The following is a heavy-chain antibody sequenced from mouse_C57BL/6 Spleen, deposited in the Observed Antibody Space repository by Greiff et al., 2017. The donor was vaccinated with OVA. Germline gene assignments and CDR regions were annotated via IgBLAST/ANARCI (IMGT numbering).Heavy chain of an antibody. Sequence: QVQLKESGAELARPGASVKLSCKASGYTFTSYGISWVKQRTGQGLEWIGEIYPRSGNTYYNEKFKGKATLTADKSSSTAYMELRSLTSEDSAVYFCARGGGDDYFDYWGQGTTLTVSS. CDR1: GYTFTSYG. V-gene: IGHV1-81*01. CDR2: IYPRSGNT. J-gene: IGHJ2*01. D-gene: IGHD3-3*01. CDR3: ARGGGDDYFDY.